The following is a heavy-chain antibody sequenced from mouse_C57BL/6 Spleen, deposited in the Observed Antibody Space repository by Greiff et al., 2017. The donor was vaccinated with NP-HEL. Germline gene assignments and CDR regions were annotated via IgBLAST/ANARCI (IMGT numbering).Heavy chain of an antibody. Sequence: VKLMESGPGLVAPSQSLSITCTVSGFSLTSYGVHWVRQPPGKGLEWLVVIWSDGSTTYNSALKSRLRISKDNSKSQVFLKMNSLQTDDTAMYYCARHEGYGSSFFAYWGQGTLVTVSA. J-gene: IGHJ3*01. CDR1: GFSLTSYG. CDR3: ARHEGYGSSFFAY. D-gene: IGHD1-1*01. CDR2: IWSDGST. V-gene: IGHV2-6-1*01.